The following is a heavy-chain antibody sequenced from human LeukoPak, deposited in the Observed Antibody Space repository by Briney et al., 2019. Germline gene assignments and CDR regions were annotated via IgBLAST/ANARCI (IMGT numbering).Heavy chain of an antibody. J-gene: IGHJ3*02. Sequence: ASVKVSCKASGYTFTSYGINWVRQAPGQGLEWMGWISAYNGNTNYAQKFQGRVTMTTDTSTSTAYMEVRSLRSDDTAVYYCARQWAAAGRNAFDIWGQGTMVTVSS. CDR2: ISAYNGNT. D-gene: IGHD6-13*01. CDR1: GYTFTSYG. CDR3: ARQWAAAGRNAFDI. V-gene: IGHV1-18*01.